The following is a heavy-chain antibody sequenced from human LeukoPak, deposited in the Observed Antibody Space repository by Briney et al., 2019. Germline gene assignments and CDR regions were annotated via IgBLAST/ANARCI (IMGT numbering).Heavy chain of an antibody. CDR3: ARALVGGNSPDF. J-gene: IGHJ4*02. V-gene: IGHV3-43*01. CDR2: IRWDGANT. D-gene: IGHD4-23*01. Sequence: HPGGSLRLSCAASGFTFDDYNMHWVRQAPGKGLEWVSLIRWDGANTYYADSVRGRFTISRDNSRNSLFLQMNSLKIEDTGLYYCARALVGGNSPDFWGQGTLVVVSS. CDR1: GFTFDDYN.